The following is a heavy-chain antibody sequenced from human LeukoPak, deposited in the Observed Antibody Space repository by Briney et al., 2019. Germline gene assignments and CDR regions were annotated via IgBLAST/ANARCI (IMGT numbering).Heavy chain of an antibody. D-gene: IGHD3-10*01. CDR1: GYTFTSYD. CDR3: ARGRMVRGAYWFDP. V-gene: IGHV1-8*03. J-gene: IGHJ5*02. CDR2: MNPNSGNT. Sequence: GASVKVSCKASGYTFTSYDINWVRQATGQGLEWMGWMNPNSGNTGYAEKFQGRVTITRNTSISTAYMELSSLRSEDTAVYYCARGRMVRGAYWFDPWGQGTLVTVSS.